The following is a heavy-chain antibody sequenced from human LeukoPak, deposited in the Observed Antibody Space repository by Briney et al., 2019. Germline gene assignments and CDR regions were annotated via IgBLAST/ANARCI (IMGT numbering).Heavy chain of an antibody. CDR2: IYSGGST. CDR3: ARGTPPSRIAAAAPVGY. V-gene: IGHV3-53*01. D-gene: IGHD6-13*01. Sequence: GGSLRLSCTVSGFTVSSNSMSWVRQAPGKGLEWVSFIYSGGSTQYSDSVKGRFTISRDNSKNTLYLQMNSLRAEDTAVYYCARGTPPSRIAAAAPVGYWGQGTLVTVSS. J-gene: IGHJ4*02. CDR1: GFTVSSNS.